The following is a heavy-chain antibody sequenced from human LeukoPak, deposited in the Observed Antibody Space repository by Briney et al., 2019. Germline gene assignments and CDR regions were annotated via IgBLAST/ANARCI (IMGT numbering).Heavy chain of an antibody. D-gene: IGHD5-18*01. CDR3: ARSSGHSYGDFDY. J-gene: IGHJ4*02. CDR2: THHSGAT. V-gene: IGHV4-59*01. Sequence: NPSETLSLTCSVSGVSITSNYGSWIRQPPGKGLEWLGYTHHSGATSYNPSLKRRSTMSLDTSNNQFCLKLSSVTAADTAVYYCARSSGHSYGDFDYWGQGNLVTVSS. CDR1: GVSITSNY.